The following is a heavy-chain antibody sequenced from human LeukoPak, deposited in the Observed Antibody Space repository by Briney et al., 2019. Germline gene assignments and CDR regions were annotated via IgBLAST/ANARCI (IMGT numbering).Heavy chain of an antibody. CDR3: ARGPSGVAATAPIDY. J-gene: IGHJ4*02. CDR2: INHSGST. V-gene: IGHV4-34*01. D-gene: IGHD2-15*01. Sequence: SETLSLTCAVYGGSFSGYYWSWIRQPPGKGLEWIGEINHSGSTNYNPSLKSRVTISVDTSKNQFSLKLSSVTAADTAVYYCARGPSGVAATAPIDYWGQRTLVTVSS. CDR1: GGSFSGYY.